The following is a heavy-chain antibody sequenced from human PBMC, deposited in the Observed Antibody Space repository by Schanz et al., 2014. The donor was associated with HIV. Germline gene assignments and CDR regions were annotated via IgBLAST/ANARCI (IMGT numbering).Heavy chain of an antibody. CDR1: GFTFSSYG. Sequence: QVRLVESGGGVVQPGRSLRLSCAASGFTFSSYGMHWVRQAPGKGLEWVAVIWYDGSNKYQADSVKGRFTTSRDNSKNTLFLQMNSLRAEDTALYYCAKDMGGVVPAAPFYYYGMDVWGQGTTVTVSS. J-gene: IGHJ6*02. V-gene: IGHV3-33*06. CDR2: IWYDGSNK. D-gene: IGHD2-2*01. CDR3: AKDMGGVVPAAPFYYYGMDV.